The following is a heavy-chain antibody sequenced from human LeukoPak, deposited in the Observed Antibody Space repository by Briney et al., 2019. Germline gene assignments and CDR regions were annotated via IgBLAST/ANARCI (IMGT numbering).Heavy chain of an antibody. CDR2: ISGSGGST. D-gene: IGHD3-3*01. CDR1: GFTFSSYA. V-gene: IGHV3-23*01. J-gene: IGHJ5*02. CDR3: AKDTKFDP. Sequence: GSLKLSCAASGFTFSSYAMSWVRQAPGKGLEWVSAISGSGGSTYYAVSVRGRFTISRDNSKNTLYLQINSLRAEDTAVYYCAKDTKFDPWGQGTLVTVSS.